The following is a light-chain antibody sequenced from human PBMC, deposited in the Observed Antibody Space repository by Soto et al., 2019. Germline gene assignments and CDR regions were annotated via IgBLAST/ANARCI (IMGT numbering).Light chain of an antibody. V-gene: IGLV2-14*01. CDR3: SSYTSSSTNG. J-gene: IGLJ1*01. CDR2: DVS. Sequence: ALTQPASVSGSPGQSITISCTGTSSDVGGYNYVSWYQQHPGKAPKLMIYDVSNRPSGVSNRFSGSKSGNTASLTLSGLQAEDEADYYCSSYTSSSTNGFGTGTKVTVL. CDR1: SSDVGGYNY.